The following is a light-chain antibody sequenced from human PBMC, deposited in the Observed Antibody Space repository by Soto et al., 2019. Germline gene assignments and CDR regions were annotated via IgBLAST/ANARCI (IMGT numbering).Light chain of an antibody. CDR3: QQSYSSPWT. CDR1: QSISSY. CDR2: ASS. J-gene: IGKJ1*01. V-gene: IGKV1-39*01. Sequence: DIQMNQSPSSLSASVEDRVTITCPASQSISSYLNWYQQKQGKAPKIVIYASSSLQSGVPSRFSGSGSGTDFTLAISSLQPEDFATYYCQQSYSSPWTFGQGTKVEIK.